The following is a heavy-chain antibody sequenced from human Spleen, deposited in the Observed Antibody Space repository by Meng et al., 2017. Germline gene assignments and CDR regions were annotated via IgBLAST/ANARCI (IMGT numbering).Heavy chain of an antibody. CDR3: VRNEGYSFGA. D-gene: IGHD2-21*01. J-gene: IGHJ5*02. V-gene: IGHV4-34*01. CDR2: INHSGST. CDR1: GGSFSGYY. Sequence: SETLSLTCAVYGGSFSGYYWSWIRQPPGKGLEWIGEINHSGSTNYNPSLKSRVTISVDTSKNQFSLKLSSVTAADTAVYYCVRNEGYSFGAWGQGTLVTVSS.